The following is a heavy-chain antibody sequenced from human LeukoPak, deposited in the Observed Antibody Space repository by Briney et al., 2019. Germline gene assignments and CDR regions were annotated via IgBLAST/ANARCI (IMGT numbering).Heavy chain of an antibody. Sequence: GGSLRLSCAASGFSFNSFGMSWVRQTPGKGLEWVSSIHSRGDNTHYADSLDGRFTISRDTWKNTVYLQMNRLRVEDTATYYCARQILRGSYFYYLDVWGTGTPVTVSS. CDR3: ARQILRGSYFYYLDV. CDR1: GFSFNSFG. V-gene: IGHV3-23*01. CDR2: IHSRGDNT. J-gene: IGHJ6*03. D-gene: IGHD3-10*01.